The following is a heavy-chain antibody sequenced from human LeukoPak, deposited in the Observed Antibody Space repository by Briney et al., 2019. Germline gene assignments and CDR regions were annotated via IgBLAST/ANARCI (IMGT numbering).Heavy chain of an antibody. Sequence: GGSLRPSCAASGFSFSNFWMSWVRQAPGKGLEWVANIKEDGSEQYYVDSVKGRFTISRDNAKNSLYLQMNSLRAGDTAVYYCARDQWRLFDYWGQGTLVTVSS. V-gene: IGHV3-7*04. CDR2: IKEDGSEQ. CDR3: ARDQWRLFDY. CDR1: GFSFSNFW. J-gene: IGHJ4*02. D-gene: IGHD2-21*02.